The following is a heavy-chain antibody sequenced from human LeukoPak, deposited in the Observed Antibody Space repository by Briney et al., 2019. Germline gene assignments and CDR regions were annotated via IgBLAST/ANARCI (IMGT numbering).Heavy chain of an antibody. CDR2: ISAYNGNT. V-gene: IGHV1-18*01. J-gene: IGHJ4*02. D-gene: IGHD6-6*01. CDR1: GYTFTSYG. Sequence: DSVKVSCKASGYTFTSYGISWVRQAPGQGLEWMGWISAYNGNTNYAQKLQGRVTMTTDTSTSTAYMELRSLRSDDTAVYYCARDGPRPAPDCFDYWGQGTLVTVSS. CDR3: ARDGPRPAPDCFDY.